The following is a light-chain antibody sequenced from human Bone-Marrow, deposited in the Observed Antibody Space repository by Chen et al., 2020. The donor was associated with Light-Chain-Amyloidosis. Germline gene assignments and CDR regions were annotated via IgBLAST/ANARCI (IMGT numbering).Light chain of an antibody. Sequence: QSALTQPASVSGSPEQSITISCTGARGDVGTYNHVSWYQQHPGKAPKVMIYAVSNRPSGVSESFSGAKTGNTASLTISGLQAEDEANYYCSSCASGSSYVFGPGTKFTVL. V-gene: IGLV2-14*01. J-gene: IGLJ1*01. CDR2: AVS. CDR1: RGDVGTYNH. CDR3: SSCASGSSYV.